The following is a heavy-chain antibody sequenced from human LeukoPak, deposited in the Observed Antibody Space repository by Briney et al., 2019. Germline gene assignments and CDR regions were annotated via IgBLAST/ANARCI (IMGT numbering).Heavy chain of an antibody. CDR1: GFTFDDYA. CDR3: ARGEIAFDI. CDR2: ISSSSNYI. V-gene: IGHV3-21*06. Sequence: PGGSLRLSCAASGFTFDDYAMHWVRQAPGKGLEWVSSISSSSNYIYYTDSVKGRFTISRDNAKNSLFLQMNSLRAEDTAVYYCARGEIAFDIWGQGTMVIVSS. J-gene: IGHJ3*02.